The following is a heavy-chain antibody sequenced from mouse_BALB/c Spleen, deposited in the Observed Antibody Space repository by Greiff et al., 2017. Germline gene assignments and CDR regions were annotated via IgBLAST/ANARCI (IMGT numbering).Heavy chain of an antibody. D-gene: IGHD1-1*01. Sequence: QVQLQQPGAELVKPGASVKLSCKASGYTFTSYWMNWVKQRPGRGLEWIGRIDPSDSETHYNQKFKDKATLTVDKSSSTAYIQLSSLTSEDSAVYSGASGEFTTDPFAYWGQGTLVTVSA. V-gene: IGHV1-69*02. CDR3: ASGEFTTDPFAY. CDR1: GYTFTSYW. J-gene: IGHJ3*01. CDR2: IDPSDSET.